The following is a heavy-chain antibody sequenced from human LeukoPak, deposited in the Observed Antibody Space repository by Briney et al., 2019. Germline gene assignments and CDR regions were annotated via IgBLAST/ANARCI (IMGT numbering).Heavy chain of an antibody. CDR2: ISSSSSYI. J-gene: IGHJ3*02. Sequence: VGSLRLSCAASGFTFSSYSMNWVRQAPGKGLEWVSSISSSSSYIYYADSVKGRFTISRDNDKNSLYLQMSSLRAEDTAVYYCARGPKYYDSSGPTQDAFDIWGQGTMVTVSS. CDR1: GFTFSSYS. V-gene: IGHV3-21*01. CDR3: ARGPKYYDSSGPTQDAFDI. D-gene: IGHD3-22*01.